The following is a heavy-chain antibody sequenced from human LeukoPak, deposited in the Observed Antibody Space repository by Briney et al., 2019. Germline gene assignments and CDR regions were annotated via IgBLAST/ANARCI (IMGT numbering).Heavy chain of an antibody. Sequence: GGSLRLSCAASGFTFSSYSMTWVRQAPGKGLEWVSSFTSRSRSIYYADSVKGRFTISRDNAKNSLFLQMNSLRAEDTAIYYCARVPPGVWYGMDVWGQGTTVTVSS. CDR2: FTSRSRSI. J-gene: IGHJ6*02. V-gene: IGHV3-21*04. CDR3: ARVPPGVWYGMDV. CDR1: GFTFSSYS. D-gene: IGHD3-10*01.